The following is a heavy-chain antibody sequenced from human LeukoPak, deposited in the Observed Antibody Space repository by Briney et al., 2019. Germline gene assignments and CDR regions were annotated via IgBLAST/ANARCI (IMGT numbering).Heavy chain of an antibody. CDR3: AREQDYYDSSGYPTPFDY. V-gene: IGHV1-69*13. Sequence: APVKVSCKASGGTFSSYAISWVRQAPGQGLEWMGGIIPIFGTANYAQKFQGRVTITADESTSTAYMELSSLRSEDTAVYYCAREQDYYDSSGYPTPFDYWGQGTLVTVSS. CDR1: GGTFSSYA. CDR2: IIPIFGTA. J-gene: IGHJ4*02. D-gene: IGHD3-22*01.